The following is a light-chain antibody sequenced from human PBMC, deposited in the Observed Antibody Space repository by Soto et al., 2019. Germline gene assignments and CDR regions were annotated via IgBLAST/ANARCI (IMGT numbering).Light chain of an antibody. CDR3: QQTGFT. V-gene: IGKV1-5*01. CDR2: DAA. Sequence: DIQMTQSPSTLSVSVGDRVTITCRASQSISSWLAWYQQKPGKAPTLLLYDAASLESGVPSSFSGSGSGTAFPLPLSSLQPADFAPYYGQQTGFTLVPGTKVDL. J-gene: IGKJ3*01. CDR1: QSISSW.